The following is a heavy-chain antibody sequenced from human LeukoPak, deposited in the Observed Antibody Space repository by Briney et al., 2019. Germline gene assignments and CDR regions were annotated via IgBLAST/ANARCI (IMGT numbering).Heavy chain of an antibody. CDR2: INHSGST. Sequence: PSETLSLTCAVYGGSFSGYYWSWIRQPPGKGLEWIGEINHSGSTNYNPSLKSRVTISVDTSKNQFSLKLSSVTAADTAVYYCAGTWYSSGRRPYDYWGQGTLVTVSS. J-gene: IGHJ4*02. D-gene: IGHD6-19*01. CDR1: GGSFSGYY. CDR3: AGTWYSSGRRPYDY. V-gene: IGHV4-34*01.